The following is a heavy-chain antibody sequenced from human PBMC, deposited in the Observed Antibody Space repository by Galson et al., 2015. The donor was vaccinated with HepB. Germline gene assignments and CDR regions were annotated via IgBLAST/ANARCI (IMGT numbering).Heavy chain of an antibody. J-gene: IGHJ6*03. V-gene: IGHV3-21*01. CDR2: ISSSSRYI. Sequence: SLRLSCAASGFNFGTFTMNWVRQVPMKGLEWVSSISSSSRYIYYADSMKGRFTISRDNAKNSLYLQINSLRAEDTAVYRCAKVVYYYMDVWGKGTTVTVSS. CDR1: GFNFGTFT. CDR3: AKVVYYYMDV.